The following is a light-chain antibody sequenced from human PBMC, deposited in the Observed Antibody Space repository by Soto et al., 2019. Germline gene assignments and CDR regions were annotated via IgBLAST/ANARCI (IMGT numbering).Light chain of an antibody. CDR1: QSVSKY. CDR3: QQRSNWPIT. CDR2: DAS. V-gene: IGKV3-11*01. Sequence: EIVLTQSPATLSLSPGERATLSCRTSQSVSKYFAWYQQKPGRAPRLIIYDASSSATGIPARFIGSGSGTDFTLTISSLEPEDFAIYYCQQRSNWPITFGQGTRLEMK. J-gene: IGKJ5*01.